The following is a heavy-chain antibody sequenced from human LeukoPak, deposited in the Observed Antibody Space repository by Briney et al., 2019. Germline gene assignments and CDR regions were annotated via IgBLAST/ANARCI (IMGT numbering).Heavy chain of an antibody. D-gene: IGHD3-3*01. CDR3: ARSIFGVVTDDAFDI. V-gene: IGHV4-30-2*05. Sequence: PSETLSLTCAVSGGSISSGGYSWSWIRQPPGKGLEWIGYIYHSGSTYYNPSLKSRVTISVDTSKNQFSLKLSSVTAADTAVYYCARSIFGVVTDDAFDIWGQGTMVTVSS. J-gene: IGHJ3*02. CDR1: GGSISSGGYS. CDR2: IYHSGST.